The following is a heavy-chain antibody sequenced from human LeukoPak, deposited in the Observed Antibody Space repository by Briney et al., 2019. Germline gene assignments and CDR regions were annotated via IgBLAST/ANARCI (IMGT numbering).Heavy chain of an antibody. V-gene: IGHV4-34*01. Sequence: SETLSLTCAVYGGSFSGYYWSWIRQPPGKGLEWIGEINHSGSTNYNASLKSRVTISVDTSKNQFSLKLSSVTAADTAVYYCARGSGSYFIGYYYYMDVWGKGTTVTVSS. CDR1: GGSFSGYY. CDR3: ARGSGSYFIGYYYYMDV. D-gene: IGHD1-26*01. CDR2: INHSGST. J-gene: IGHJ6*03.